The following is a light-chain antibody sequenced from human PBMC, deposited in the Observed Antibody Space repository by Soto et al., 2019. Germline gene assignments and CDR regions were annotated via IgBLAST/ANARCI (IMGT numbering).Light chain of an antibody. CDR1: QSVSSN. J-gene: IGKJ5*01. CDR2: GAS. Sequence: EMGMTQWPATLYVSTGEGGTVSCGASQSVSSNLAWYQQRPGQAPTLLIYGASTRATGIPARFSGSGSGTEFTLTISSLQSEDLAVYYCQQYTNRPPIPIGQGTRLEI. V-gene: IGKV3-15*01. CDR3: QQYTNRPPIP.